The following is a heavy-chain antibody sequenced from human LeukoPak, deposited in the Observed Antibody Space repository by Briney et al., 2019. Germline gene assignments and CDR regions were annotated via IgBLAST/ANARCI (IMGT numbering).Heavy chain of an antibody. D-gene: IGHD3-22*01. Sequence: PSETLSLTCAVYGGSFSGYYWSWIRQPPGKGLEWIGEINHSGSTNYNPSLKSRVTISVDTSKNQFSLKLSSMTAADTAVYYCARSRPRTYYYDSSGYFFDYWGQGTLVTVSS. CDR2: INHSGST. CDR3: ARSRPRTYYYDSSGYFFDY. V-gene: IGHV4-34*01. CDR1: GGSFSGYY. J-gene: IGHJ4*02.